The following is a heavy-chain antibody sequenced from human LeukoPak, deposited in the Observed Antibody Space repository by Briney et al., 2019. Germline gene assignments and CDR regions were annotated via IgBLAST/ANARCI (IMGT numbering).Heavy chain of an antibody. Sequence: SQTLSLTCAISGDSVSSNSAAWNWIRQSPSRGLEWLGRTYYRSKWYNDYAVSVKSRITINPDTSKNQFSLKLSSVTAADTAVYYCARVRDYYYGSGSYYKGPRYFDYWGQGTLVTVSS. D-gene: IGHD3-10*01. V-gene: IGHV6-1*01. CDR2: TYYRSKWYN. J-gene: IGHJ4*02. CDR1: GDSVSSNSAA. CDR3: ARVRDYYYGSGSYYKGPRYFDY.